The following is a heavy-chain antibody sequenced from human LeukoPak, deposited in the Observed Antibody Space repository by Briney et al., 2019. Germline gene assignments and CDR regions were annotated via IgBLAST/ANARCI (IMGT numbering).Heavy chain of an antibody. J-gene: IGHJ4*02. D-gene: IGHD6-19*01. CDR1: GGTFSSYA. V-gene: IGHV1-69*05. CDR3: ARDGGMGSEPFDY. Sequence: SVKVSCKASGGTFSSYAISWVRQAPGQGLEWMGGIIPIFGTANYAQKFQGRVTITTDESTSTAYMELSSLRSEDTAVYYCARDGGMGSEPFDYRGQGTLVTVSS. CDR2: IIPIFGTA.